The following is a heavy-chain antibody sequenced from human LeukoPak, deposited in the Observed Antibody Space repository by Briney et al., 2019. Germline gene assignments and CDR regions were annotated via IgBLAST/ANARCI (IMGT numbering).Heavy chain of an antibody. D-gene: IGHD3-22*01. V-gene: IGHV4-39*07. CDR1: GGSISSSSYY. CDR3: ARGDYYDSSGYYYGVFDY. J-gene: IGHJ4*02. CDR2: INYSGST. Sequence: SETLSLTCTVSGGSISSSSYYWGWIRQPPGKGLEWIGSINYSGSTQYNPSLKSRVTISVDTSKNQFSLKLSSVTAADTAVYYCARGDYYDSSGYYYGVFDYWGQGTLVTVSS.